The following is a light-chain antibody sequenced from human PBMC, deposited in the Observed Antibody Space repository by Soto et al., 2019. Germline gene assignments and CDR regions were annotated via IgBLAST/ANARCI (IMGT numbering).Light chain of an antibody. CDR1: SSDVGSYNL. J-gene: IGLJ1*01. CDR3: CSYAGSNTLGV. Sequence: QSALTQPASVSGSPGQSITISCTGTSSDVGSYNLVSWYQHYPGRGPKLLIYEGRKRPSGVSNRFSGSKSGNAASLTISGLQAEDEADYYCCSYAGSNTLGVFGTGTKVTVL. CDR2: EGR. V-gene: IGLV2-23*01.